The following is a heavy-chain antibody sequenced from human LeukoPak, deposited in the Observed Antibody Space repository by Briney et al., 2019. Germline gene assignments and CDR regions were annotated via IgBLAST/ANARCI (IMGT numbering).Heavy chain of an antibody. CDR1: GGSISNSDW. J-gene: IGHJ4*02. Sequence: SETLSLTCTVSGGSISNSDWWRWVRPPPGKGLEWIGEMHQSGIINYNPSLKSRVTMSLDKAKKQFSLKLSSVTAADTSVYFCASADYYRIDFWGQGTLVTVSS. CDR3: ASADYYRIDF. D-gene: IGHD3-10*01. CDR2: MHQSGII. V-gene: IGHV4-4*02.